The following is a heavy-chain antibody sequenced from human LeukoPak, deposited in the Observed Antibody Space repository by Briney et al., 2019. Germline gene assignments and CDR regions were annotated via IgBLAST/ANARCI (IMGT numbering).Heavy chain of an antibody. V-gene: IGHV1-69*05. CDR3: ARDPSYYEDGDY. CDR2: IIPIFGTA. D-gene: IGHD3-22*01. J-gene: IGHJ4*02. CDR1: GGTFSSYA. Sequence: ASVKVSCKASGGTFSSYAISWVRQAPGQGLEWMGGIIPIFGTANYAQKFQGRVTITTDESTSTAYMELSSLRSEDTAVYYCARDPSYYEDGDYWGQGTLVTVSS.